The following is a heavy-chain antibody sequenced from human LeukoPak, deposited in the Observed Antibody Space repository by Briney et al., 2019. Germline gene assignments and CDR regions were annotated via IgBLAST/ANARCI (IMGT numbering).Heavy chain of an antibody. D-gene: IGHD3-10*01. Sequence: ASVKVSCKVSGYTLTELSMHWVRQAPGKGLERMGGFDPEDVETIYAQKFQGRVTMTEDTSTDTAYMELSSLRSEDTAVYYCATDRLGVRGATHYSYYGMDVWGQGTTVTVSS. V-gene: IGHV1-24*01. CDR2: FDPEDVET. CDR1: GYTLTELS. CDR3: ATDRLGVRGATHYSYYGMDV. J-gene: IGHJ6*02.